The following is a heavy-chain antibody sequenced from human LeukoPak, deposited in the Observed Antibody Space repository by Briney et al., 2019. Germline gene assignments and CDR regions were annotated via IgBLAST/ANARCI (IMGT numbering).Heavy chain of an antibody. CDR1: GFTFSSYA. CDR2: ISGSGGST. D-gene: IGHD3-22*01. CDR3: ARRGYYSPFDY. Sequence: GGSLRLSCAASGFTFSSYAMSWVRQARGKGLERVSAISGSGGSTYYADSVKGRFTISSDNSKNTLYLQMNTLRAEDMAVYYCARRGYYSPFDYWGQGTLVTVSS. V-gene: IGHV3-23*01. J-gene: IGHJ4*02.